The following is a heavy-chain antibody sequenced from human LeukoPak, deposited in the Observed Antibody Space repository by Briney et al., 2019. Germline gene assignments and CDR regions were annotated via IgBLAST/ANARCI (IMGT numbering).Heavy chain of an antibody. J-gene: IGHJ4*02. CDR1: GFTFSSYA. V-gene: IGHV3-23*01. D-gene: IGHD1-26*01. CDR3: AKGGKWDVTPFDY. CDR2: ISGGGGST. Sequence: GGSLRLSCAASGFTFSSYAMSWVRQAPGKGLEWVSFISGGGGSTYYADSVKGRFTISRDNSKNTLYLQVNSLRAEDTAVYYCAKGGKWDVTPFDYWGQGTLVTVSS.